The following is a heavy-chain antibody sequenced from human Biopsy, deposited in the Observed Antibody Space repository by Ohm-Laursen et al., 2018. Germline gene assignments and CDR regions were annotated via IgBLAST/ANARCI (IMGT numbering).Heavy chain of an antibody. CDR2: IYSGGNT. CDR3: ARGMRSSGWPYFDS. J-gene: IGHJ4*02. CDR1: GDSLSSGPDN. V-gene: IGHV4-61*01. D-gene: IGHD6-19*01. Sequence: TLSLTCTVSGDSLSSGPDNWSWIRQPPGQGLEYIGFIYSGGNTNYNPSLQNRVTMSVDTSKNQFSLKLSSVTAADTAIYYCARGMRSSGWPYFDSWGQGTLVTVSS.